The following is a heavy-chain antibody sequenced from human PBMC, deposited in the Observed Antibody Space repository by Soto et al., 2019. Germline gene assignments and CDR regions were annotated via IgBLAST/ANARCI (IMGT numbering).Heavy chain of an antibody. J-gene: IGHJ4*02. D-gene: IGHD3-10*01. V-gene: IGHV1-46*01. CDR2: INPSGGST. CDR1: GYSFTSYY. Sequence: XSVKGSCKASGYSFTSYYMHWVRQAPGQGLEWMGIINPSGGSTSYAQKFQGRVTMTRDTSTSTVYMELSSLRSEDTAVYYCARDDTYYYGSGSYPLDYWGQGTLVTVSS. CDR3: ARDDTYYYGSGSYPLDY.